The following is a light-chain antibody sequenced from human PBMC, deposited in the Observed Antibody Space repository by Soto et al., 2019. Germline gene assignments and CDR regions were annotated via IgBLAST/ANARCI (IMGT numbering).Light chain of an antibody. CDR2: GAS. J-gene: IGKJ1*01. CDR1: QSVSNRY. CDR3: QQYCSSPRT. V-gene: IGKV3-20*01. Sequence: ELVLTQSPGTLSLSPGERATLSCRASQSVSNRYLAWYQQKPGQAPRLLIYGASSRATGIPDRFSGSGSETDFTLTISRLEPEDFAVYYCQQYCSSPRTFGQGTKVEIK.